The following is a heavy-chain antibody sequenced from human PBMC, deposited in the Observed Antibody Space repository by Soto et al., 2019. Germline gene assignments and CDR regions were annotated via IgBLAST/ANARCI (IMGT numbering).Heavy chain of an antibody. CDR3: AKGRWQTWIQLPYDY. V-gene: IGHV3-30*18. Sequence: QVQLVESGGGVVQPGRSLRLSCAASGFTFSSYGMHWVRQAPGKGLEWVAVISYDGSNKYYADSVKGRFTLSRDNSKNTLYLQRNSLRAEDTAVYYCAKGRWQTWIQLPYDYWGQGTLVTVSS. J-gene: IGHJ4*02. CDR2: ISYDGSNK. CDR1: GFTFSSYG. D-gene: IGHD5-18*01.